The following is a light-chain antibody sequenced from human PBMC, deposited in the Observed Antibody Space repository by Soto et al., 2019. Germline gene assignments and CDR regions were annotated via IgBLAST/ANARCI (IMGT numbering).Light chain of an antibody. Sequence: QSALTQPPSASGSPGQSVTISCTGTSSDVGGYNYVSWYQQHTGKAPKLMIYEVSKRPSGVPDRFSGSKSGNTASLTVSGLQAEDEADYYCTSYAGSNNFFYVFGTGTKVTVL. CDR3: TSYAGSNNFFYV. CDR1: SSDVGGYNY. CDR2: EVS. J-gene: IGLJ1*01. V-gene: IGLV2-8*01.